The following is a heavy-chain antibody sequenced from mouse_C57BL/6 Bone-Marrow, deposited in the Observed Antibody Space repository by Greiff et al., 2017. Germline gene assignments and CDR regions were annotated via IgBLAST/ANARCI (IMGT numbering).Heavy chain of an antibody. CDR2: IDPEDGET. Sequence: EVKVEESGAELVKPGASVKLSCTASGFNIKDYYMHWVKQRTEQGLEWIGRIDPEDGETKYAPKFQGKATITADTSSNTAYLQLSSLTSEDTAVYYCARVCAIGNYDYYAMDYWGQGTSVTVSS. V-gene: IGHV14-2*01. CDR1: GFNIKDYY. D-gene: IGHD2-1*01. J-gene: IGHJ4*01. CDR3: ARVCAIGNYDYYAMDY.